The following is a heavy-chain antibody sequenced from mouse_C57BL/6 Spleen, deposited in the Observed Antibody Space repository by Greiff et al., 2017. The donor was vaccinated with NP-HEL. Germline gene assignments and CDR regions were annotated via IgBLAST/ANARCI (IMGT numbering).Heavy chain of an antibody. CDR3: AREGQGSFDY. Sequence: DVQLQESGPGMVKPSPSLSLSCTVTGYSFTSGYDWHWIRHFPGNKLEWMGYISYSGSTNYNPSLKSRISITHDTSKNHFLLNLNSVTTEDTATDYCAREGQGSFDYWGQGTTLTVSS. V-gene: IGHV3-1*01. CDR1: GYSFTSGYD. J-gene: IGHJ2*01. CDR2: ISYSGST. D-gene: IGHD3-3*01.